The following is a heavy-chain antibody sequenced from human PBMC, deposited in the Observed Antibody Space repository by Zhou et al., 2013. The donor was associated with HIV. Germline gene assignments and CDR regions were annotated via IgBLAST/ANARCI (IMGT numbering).Heavy chain of an antibody. V-gene: IGHV1-69*05. Sequence: QVHLGQSGAEVKKPGSSIKVSCKASGGNFNTYAINWVRQAPGQGLEWMGGIIPLFDEPNYAQKFKGKVTITTDKSTNTAYMELSSLRSEDTAMYYCARDPLYYYDSSGYYYPTRFDYWGQGMLVTVSS. D-gene: IGHD3-22*01. CDR2: IIPLFDEP. CDR3: ARDPLYYYDSSGYYYPTRFDY. CDR1: GGNFNTYA. J-gene: IGHJ4*02.